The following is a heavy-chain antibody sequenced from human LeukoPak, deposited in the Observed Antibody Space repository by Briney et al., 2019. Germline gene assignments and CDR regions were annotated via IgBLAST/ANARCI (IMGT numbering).Heavy chain of an antibody. CDR1: GFTFDDYG. D-gene: IGHD1-26*01. CDR2: ITSGSSHI. J-gene: IGHJ6*03. CDR3: ARDPYSGSYGADYYYYMDV. Sequence: GGSLRLSCAASGFTFDDYGMNWVRQTPGQGLEWVSSITSGSSHIYYADSVKGRFTISRDNAKSSLYLQMNSLRAEDTAVYYCARDPYSGSYGADYYYYMDVWGKGTTVTISS. V-gene: IGHV3-21*01.